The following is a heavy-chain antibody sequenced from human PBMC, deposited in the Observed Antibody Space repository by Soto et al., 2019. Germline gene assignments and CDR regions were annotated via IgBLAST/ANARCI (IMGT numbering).Heavy chain of an antibody. D-gene: IGHD3-10*01. J-gene: IGHJ4*02. CDR1: GFTFSSYG. V-gene: IGHV3-33*01. CDR3: ARDYYGSGSQYNPLDY. CDR2: IWWDGSKK. Sequence: GGSLRLSCAASGFTFSSYGMHWVRQAPGKGLEWVAVIWWDGSKKYYADSVKGRFTISRDNSKNTLYLQMNSLRVEDAAVYYCARDYYGSGSQYNPLDYWGQGTLVTVSS.